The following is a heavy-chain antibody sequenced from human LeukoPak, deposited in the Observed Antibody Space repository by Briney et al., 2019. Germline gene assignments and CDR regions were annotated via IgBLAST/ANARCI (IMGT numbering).Heavy chain of an antibody. Sequence: ASVKVSCKASGYTFTSYYMHWVRQAPGQGLEWMGIINPSGGSTSYAQKFQGRVTMTRDMSTSTVYMELSSLRSEDTAVYYCSKQQGGVYYYDSSGPPGYYMDVWGKGTTVTVSS. CDR1: GYTFTSYY. D-gene: IGHD3-22*01. J-gene: IGHJ6*03. V-gene: IGHV1-46*01. CDR2: INPSGGST. CDR3: SKQQGGVYYYDSSGPPGYYMDV.